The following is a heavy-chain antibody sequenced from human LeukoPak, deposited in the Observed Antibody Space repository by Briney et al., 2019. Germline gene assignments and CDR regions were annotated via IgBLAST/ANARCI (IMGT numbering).Heavy chain of an antibody. J-gene: IGHJ4*02. CDR2: IYYSGST. CDR1: GGSISSYY. CDR3: ARGTYDFWSGYYTDTRYYFDY. V-gene: IGHV4-59*08. D-gene: IGHD3-3*01. Sequence: SETLSLTCTVSGGSISSYYWSWIRQPPGKGLEWIGYIYYSGSTYYNPSLKSRVTISVDTSKNQFSLKLSSVTAADTAVYYCARGTYDFWSGYYTDTRYYFDYWGQGTLVTVSS.